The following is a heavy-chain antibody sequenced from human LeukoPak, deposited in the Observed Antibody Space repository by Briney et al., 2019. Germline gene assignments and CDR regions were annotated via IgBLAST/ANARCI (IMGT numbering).Heavy chain of an antibody. D-gene: IGHD6-19*01. CDR1: GFTFSGSA. CDR3: ARGTPVAGVD. Sequence: PGGSLRLSCAAFGFTFSGSAMSWVRQAPGKGLEWVANINQDGSGKYYVDSVKGRFTISRDNDKNSLYLQMNSVRAEDTAVYYCARGTPVAGVDWGQGTLVTVSS. CDR2: INQDGSGK. V-gene: IGHV3-7*01. J-gene: IGHJ4*02.